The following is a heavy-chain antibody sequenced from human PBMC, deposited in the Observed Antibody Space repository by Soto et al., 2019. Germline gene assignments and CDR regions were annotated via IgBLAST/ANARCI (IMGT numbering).Heavy chain of an antibody. CDR3: ARDAVTKRDFYYYGMAV. D-gene: IGHD4-4*01. J-gene: IGHJ6*02. Sequence: SETLSLTCTVSGGSIRNSGYYWSWIRQHPGKGLEWIGYISYSGSTDYAPSLKSRVTMSVDTSKNQFSLKLSSVTAADTAVYYCARDAVTKRDFYYYGMAVGGRGTTVTVSS. CDR2: ISYSGST. V-gene: IGHV4-31*03. CDR1: GGSIRNSGYY.